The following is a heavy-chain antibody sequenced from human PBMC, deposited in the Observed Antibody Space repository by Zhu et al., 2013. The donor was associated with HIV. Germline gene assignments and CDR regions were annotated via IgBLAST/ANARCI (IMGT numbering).Heavy chain of an antibody. J-gene: IGHJ4*02. CDR3: ARGWEMYLCYH. CDR2: IHPKTGNT. CDR1: GYTFTNYD. D-gene: IGHD3-10*02. V-gene: IGHV1-8*01. Sequence: QVQLVQSGAEVKKPGASVKVSCKASGYTFTNYDINWVRQAAGQGLEWMGWIHPKTGNTGFAQKFLGRLTMTKDTSINTAYMELSSLTSEDTAVYYCARGWEMYLCYHWGQGTPVTVSS.